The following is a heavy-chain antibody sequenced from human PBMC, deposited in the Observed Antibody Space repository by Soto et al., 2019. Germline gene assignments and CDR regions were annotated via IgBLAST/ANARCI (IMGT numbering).Heavy chain of an antibody. J-gene: IGHJ4*02. CDR1: GFTFDDYA. V-gene: IGHV3-49*04. Sequence: GSLRLSCTVSGFTFDDYAMSWVRQAPGKGLEWVGFISSQAFGGTTEYAASVEGRFTISTDESKTIAYLQMNSLKAADTAVYFCATVYFYDSSADYYFDYWGQGTLVTVSS. CDR2: ISSQAFGGTT. D-gene: IGHD3-22*01. CDR3: ATVYFYDSSADYYFDY.